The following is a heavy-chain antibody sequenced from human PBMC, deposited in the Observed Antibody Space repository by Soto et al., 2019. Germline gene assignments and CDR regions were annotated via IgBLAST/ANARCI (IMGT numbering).Heavy chain of an antibody. V-gene: IGHV4-59*01. D-gene: IGHD2-21*02. CDR2: VSSSGST. CDR3: ARAYCGGDCYSAYFQH. CDR1: GDSMSNYY. Sequence: PSETLSLTCVVSGDSMSNYYWRWIRQPPGKGLEWIGDVSSSGSTNYNPSLKSRVTMSVDTSKNQFSLKLSSVTAADTAVYYCARAYCGGDCYSAYFQHWGQGTLVTVSS. J-gene: IGHJ1*01.